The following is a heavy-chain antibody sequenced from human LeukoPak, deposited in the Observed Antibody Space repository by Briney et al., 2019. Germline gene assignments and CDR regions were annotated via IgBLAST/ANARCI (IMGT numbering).Heavy chain of an antibody. D-gene: IGHD1-26*01. V-gene: IGHV4-30-4*08. Sequence: SETLSLTCTVSGGSISSGDYYWSWIRQPPGKGLEWIGYIYYSGSTCYNPSLKSRVTISVDTSKNQFSLKLSSVTAADTAVYYCTGGSYSRYFDYWGQGTLVTVSS. CDR3: TGGSYSRYFDY. CDR1: GGSISSGDYY. CDR2: IYYSGST. J-gene: IGHJ4*02.